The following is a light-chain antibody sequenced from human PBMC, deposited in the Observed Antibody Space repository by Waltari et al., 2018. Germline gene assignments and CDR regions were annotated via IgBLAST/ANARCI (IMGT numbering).Light chain of an antibody. J-gene: IGKJ1*01. CDR3: QHYVRLPVT. CDR1: QSFSSA. CDR2: DAS. Sequence: DIVLTQSPAHLSLSPGERATLFCRASQSFSSALAWYQQKPGQAPRLLIYDASTRAIGIPDRFSGGGSGTDFSLTISRLEPEDFAVYYCQHYVRLPVTFGQGTTVEIK. V-gene: IGKV3-11*01.